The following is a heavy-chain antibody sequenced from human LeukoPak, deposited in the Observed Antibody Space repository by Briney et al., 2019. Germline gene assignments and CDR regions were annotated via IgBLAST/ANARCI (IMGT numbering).Heavy chain of an antibody. Sequence: GESLKISCKCSGYSLTSYWITWVRQMPGKGLEWMGRIDPSDSYTNYSPSFQGHVTISVDKSISTAYLQWSSLKASDTAMYYCARRVGATKAHDYWGQGTLVTVSS. D-gene: IGHD1-26*01. V-gene: IGHV5-10-1*01. CDR1: GYSLTSYW. CDR2: IDPSDSYT. J-gene: IGHJ4*02. CDR3: ARRVGATKAHDY.